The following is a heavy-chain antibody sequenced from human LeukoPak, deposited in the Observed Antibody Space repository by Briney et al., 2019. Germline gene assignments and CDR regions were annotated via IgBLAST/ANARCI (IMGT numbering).Heavy chain of an antibody. CDR2: ISSSGSTI. Sequence: GGSLRLSCAASGFTFSDYYMSWIRQAPGKGLEWVSYISSSGSTIYYADSVKGRFTISRDNAKNSLYLQMNSLRAEDTAVYYCAKVQRAATLVHWGQGTLVTVSS. V-gene: IGHV3-11*04. CDR3: AKVQRAATLVH. CDR1: GFTFSDYY. J-gene: IGHJ4*02. D-gene: IGHD2-15*01.